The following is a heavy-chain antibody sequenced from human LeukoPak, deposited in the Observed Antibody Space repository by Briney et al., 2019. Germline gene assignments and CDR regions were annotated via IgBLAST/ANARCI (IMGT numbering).Heavy chain of an antibody. CDR2: MNPNSGNT. J-gene: IGHJ5*02. D-gene: IGHD6-6*01. V-gene: IGHV1-8*01. CDR3: ARAAIAAFGTDNWFDP. Sequence: GASVKVSCKASGYTFTSYDINWVRQATGQGLEWMGWMNPNSGNTGYAQKFRGRVTMTRNTSISTAYMELSSLRSEDTAVYYCARAAIAAFGTDNWFDPWGQGTLVTVSS. CDR1: GYTFTSYD.